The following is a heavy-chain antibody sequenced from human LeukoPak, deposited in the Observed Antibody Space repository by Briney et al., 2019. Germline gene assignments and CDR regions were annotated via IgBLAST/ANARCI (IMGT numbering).Heavy chain of an antibody. CDR2: ISYDGSNK. Sequence: GGSLRLSCEASGFIFSSYEMNWVRQAPGKGLEWVAVISYDGSNKYYADSVKGRFTISRDNSKNTLYLQMNSLRAEDTAVYYCARVAEAAAFDYWGQGTLVTVSS. D-gene: IGHD6-13*01. CDR1: GFIFSSYE. V-gene: IGHV3-30*04. J-gene: IGHJ4*02. CDR3: ARVAEAAAFDY.